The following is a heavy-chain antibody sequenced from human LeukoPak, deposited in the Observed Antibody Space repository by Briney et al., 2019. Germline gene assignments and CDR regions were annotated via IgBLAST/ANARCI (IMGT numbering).Heavy chain of an antibody. J-gene: IGHJ4*02. Sequence: EXXKISFEGSGYSFTSYWIAWVRQMPGKGLEWMGIIYPGDSDTRYSPSFQGQVTISADKSISTAYLQWSSLKASDTAMYYCARQGSYFDYWAQGTLVTVSS. CDR1: GYSFTSYW. CDR3: ARQGSYFDY. V-gene: IGHV5-51*01. CDR2: IYPGDSDT.